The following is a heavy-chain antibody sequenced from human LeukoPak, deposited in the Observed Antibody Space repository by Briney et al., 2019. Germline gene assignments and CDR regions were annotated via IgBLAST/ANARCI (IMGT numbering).Heavy chain of an antibody. J-gene: IGHJ4*02. CDR1: GFTFSTYA. V-gene: IGHV3-23*01. CDR3: ATDRNSGKYYDY. D-gene: IGHD1-26*01. CDR2: ISGSGGNT. Sequence: GGSLRLSCAASGFTFSTYAMNWVRQAPGKGLEWVSSISGSGGNTFYADSVKGRFTISRDNAKNTLYLQMDSLRAEDTAVYYCATDRNSGKYYDYWGQGTLVTVSS.